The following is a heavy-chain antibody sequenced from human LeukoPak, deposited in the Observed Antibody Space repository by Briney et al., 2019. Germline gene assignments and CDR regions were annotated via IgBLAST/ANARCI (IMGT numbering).Heavy chain of an antibody. CDR3: AKDPYGGYQHYYFDY. V-gene: IGHV3-23*01. CDR1: GFTFSSYA. CDR2: ISGSGGST. Sequence: GSLRLSCAASGFTFSSYAMSWVRQAPGKGLEWVSAISGSGGSTYYADSVKGRFTISRDNSKNTLYLQMNSLRAEDTAVYYWAKDPYGGYQHYYFDYWGQGTLVTVSS. D-gene: IGHD2-21*01. J-gene: IGHJ4*02.